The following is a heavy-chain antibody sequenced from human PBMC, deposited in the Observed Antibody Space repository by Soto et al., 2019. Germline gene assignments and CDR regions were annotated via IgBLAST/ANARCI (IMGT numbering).Heavy chain of an antibody. Sequence: EVQLVESGGGLVQPGGSLRLSCAASEFTFSNHWMHWVRQAPGEGLVWVSRLNSGGSTTNYADSVKGRFTISRDNAKNTLDLQMTSLRAEDTAVYYCVRGGRLAYYMDVWGKGATVTVSS. D-gene: IGHD3-3*02. CDR2: LNSGGSTT. CDR3: VRGGRLAYYMDV. V-gene: IGHV3-74*01. J-gene: IGHJ6*03. CDR1: EFTFSNHW.